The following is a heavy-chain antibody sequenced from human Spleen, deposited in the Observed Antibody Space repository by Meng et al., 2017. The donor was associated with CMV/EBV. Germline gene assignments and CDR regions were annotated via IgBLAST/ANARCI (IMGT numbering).Heavy chain of an antibody. CDR2: ISSSSSYI. V-gene: IGHV3-21*01. CDR1: GFTFSSYS. J-gene: IGHJ5*02. D-gene: IGHD3/OR15-3a*01. CDR3: ARGQGGSLLDWGSEENWFDP. Sequence: GGSLRLSCAASGFTFSSYSMNWVRQAPGKGLEWVSSISSSSSYIYYADSVKGRFTISRDNAKNSLYLQMNSLRAEDTAVYYCARGQGGSLLDWGSEENWFDPWGQGTLVTVSS.